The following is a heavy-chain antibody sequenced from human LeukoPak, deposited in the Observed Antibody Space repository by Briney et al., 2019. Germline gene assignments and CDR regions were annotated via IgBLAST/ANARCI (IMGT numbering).Heavy chain of an antibody. CDR2: MNPNSGNT. Sequence: ASVKVSCKASGYTFTSYDINWVRQATGQGLEWMGWMNPNSGNTGHAQRFQGRVTMTRNTSISTAYMELSSLRSEDTAVYYCARVAGAAALNYYFDYWGQGTLVTVSS. D-gene: IGHD6-13*01. V-gene: IGHV1-8*01. CDR1: GYTFTSYD. J-gene: IGHJ4*02. CDR3: ARVAGAAALNYYFDY.